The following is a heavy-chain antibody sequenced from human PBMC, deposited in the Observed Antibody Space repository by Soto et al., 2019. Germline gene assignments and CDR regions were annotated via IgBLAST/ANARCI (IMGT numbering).Heavy chain of an antibody. D-gene: IGHD3-22*01. Sequence: GGSRRLSCAASGFTFSSYAMSWVRQAPGKGLEWVSAISGSVGSTYYADSVKGRFTISRDNSKNTLYLQMNSLRAEDTAVYYCAKDPIVVLPPRLFEYLGQGTLVNVSP. CDR2: ISGSVGST. CDR1: GFTFSSYA. V-gene: IGHV3-23*01. CDR3: AKDPIVVLPPRLFEY. J-gene: IGHJ4*02.